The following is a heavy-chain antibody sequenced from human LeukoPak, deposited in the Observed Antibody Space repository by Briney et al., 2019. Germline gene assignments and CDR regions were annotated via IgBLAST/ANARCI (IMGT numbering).Heavy chain of an antibody. CDR3: ARGGPRIMITFVMNY. V-gene: IGHV1-2*06. J-gene: IGHJ4*02. CDR2: INPNSGGT. CDR1: GYTFTGYY. Sequence: ASVKVSCKASGYTFTGYYMHWVRQAPGQGLEWMGRINPNSGGTNYAQKFQGRVTMTRDTSISTAYMELSRLRSDDTAVYYCARGGPRIMITFVMNYWGQGTLVTVSS. D-gene: IGHD3-16*01.